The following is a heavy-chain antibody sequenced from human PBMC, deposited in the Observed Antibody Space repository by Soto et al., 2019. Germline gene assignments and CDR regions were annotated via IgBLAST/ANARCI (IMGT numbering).Heavy chain of an antibody. D-gene: IGHD3-22*01. J-gene: IGHJ4*01. Sequence: SETLSLTCTVSGGSISSGDYYWSWIRQPPGKGLEWIGYIYYSGSTYYNPSLKSRVTISVDTSKNQFSLKLSSVTAADTAVCYCARAGYYDSSGHLGWGHGTLVTVSS. CDR2: IYYSGST. V-gene: IGHV4-30-4*01. CDR3: ARAGYYDSSGHLG. CDR1: GGSISSGDYY.